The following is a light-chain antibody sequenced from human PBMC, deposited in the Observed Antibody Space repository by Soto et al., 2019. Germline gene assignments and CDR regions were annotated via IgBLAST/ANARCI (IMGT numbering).Light chain of an antibody. CDR3: QHYNSYLGT. V-gene: IGKV1-5*01. J-gene: IGKJ1*01. CDR2: DAS. Sequence: DIQLTQSPSTLSASVGDRITNTCRSSQSVTNWLAWYQQKPGKAPKLLIYDASSLESGVPSRFSGSGSGTEFTLTISSLQPDDFATYYCQHYNSYLGTFGQGTKVDIK. CDR1: QSVTNW.